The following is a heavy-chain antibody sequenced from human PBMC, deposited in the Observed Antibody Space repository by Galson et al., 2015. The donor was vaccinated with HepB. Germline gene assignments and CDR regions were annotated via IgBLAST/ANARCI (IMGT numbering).Heavy chain of an antibody. J-gene: IGHJ6*02. CDR3: AREYYYDSAGGHYYYYGMDV. V-gene: IGHV1-46*01. Sequence: SVKVSCKASGYIFTRYNMHWVRQAPGQGLEWMGIINPSGGSTSYAQKFQGRVTMTRDTSTSTVYMDLSSLGSEDTAVYYCAREYYYDSAGGHYYYYGMDVWGQGTTVTVSS. D-gene: IGHD3-22*01. CDR1: GYIFTRYN. CDR2: INPSGGST.